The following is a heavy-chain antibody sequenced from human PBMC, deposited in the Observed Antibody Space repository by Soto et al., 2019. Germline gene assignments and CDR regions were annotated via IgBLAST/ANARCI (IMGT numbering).Heavy chain of an antibody. CDR1: GFTFSSYS. Sequence: PGGSLRLSCAASGFTFSSYSMNWVRQAPGKGLEWVSSISSSSSYIYYADSVKGRFTISRDNAKNSLYLQMNSLRAEDTAVYYCARDPDTAMVTSFDYWGQGTLVTVSS. CDR3: ARDPDTAMVTSFDY. D-gene: IGHD5-18*01. J-gene: IGHJ4*02. V-gene: IGHV3-21*01. CDR2: ISSSSSYI.